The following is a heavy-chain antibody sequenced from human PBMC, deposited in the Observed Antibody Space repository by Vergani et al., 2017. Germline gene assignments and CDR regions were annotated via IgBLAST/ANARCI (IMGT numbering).Heavy chain of an antibody. V-gene: IGHV1-69*01. J-gene: IGHJ6*02. CDR2: IIPIFGTA. CDR1: GGTFSSYA. D-gene: IGHD5-12*01. Sequence: QVQLVQSGAEVKKPGSSVKVSCKASGGTFSSYAISWVRQAPGQGLEWMGGIIPIFGTANYAQKFQGRVTITADESTSTAYMELSSLRSEDTAVYYCARVGRGYSGYEDYYYYGMDVWGQGTTVTVSS. CDR3: ARVGRGYSGYEDYYYYGMDV.